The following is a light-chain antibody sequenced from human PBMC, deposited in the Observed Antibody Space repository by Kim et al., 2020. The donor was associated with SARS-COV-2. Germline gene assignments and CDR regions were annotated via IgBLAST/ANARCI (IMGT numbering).Light chain of an antibody. CDR3: QQYSSGLT. J-gene: IGKJ4*01. CDR2: DAS. V-gene: IGKV1-5*01. Sequence: SASVGDRVTITCRASQSISSWLAWYQQKPGKAPKLLIYDASSWASGIPARFSGSGSGTEFTLTISSLQPDDFAAYYCQQYSSGLTFGGGTKVDIK. CDR1: QSISSW.